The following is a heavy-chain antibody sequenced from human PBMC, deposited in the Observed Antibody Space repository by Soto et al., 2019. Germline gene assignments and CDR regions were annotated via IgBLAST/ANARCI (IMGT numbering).Heavy chain of an antibody. J-gene: IGHJ4*02. CDR1: GGTFSNYA. CDR3: VRSRGRDGYSAFDY. CDR2: IIPIFGTA. V-gene: IGHV1-69*13. Sequence: ASVKVSCKASGGTFSNYAISWVRQAPGQGLEWMGGIIPIFGTANYAQKFQDRITIPADESTSTAYMVLSSLKSEDTAVYYCVRSRGRDGYSAFDYWGQGTLVTISS. D-gene: IGHD5-18*01.